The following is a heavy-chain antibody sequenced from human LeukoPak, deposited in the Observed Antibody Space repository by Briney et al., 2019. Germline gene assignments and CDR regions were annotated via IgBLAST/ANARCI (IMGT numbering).Heavy chain of an antibody. CDR3: ARGPDWGKGDH. V-gene: IGHV1-2*02. CDR2: INPNNGGT. D-gene: IGHD7-27*01. J-gene: IGHJ4*02. Sequence: ASVKVSCKASGYTFTGFYMHWVRQAPGQGLEWMGWINPNNGGTNYAEKFQGRVTMTRDTSISTAYMELSNLRSDDTAVYYCARGPDWGKGDHWGQGTLVTVSS. CDR1: GYTFTGFY.